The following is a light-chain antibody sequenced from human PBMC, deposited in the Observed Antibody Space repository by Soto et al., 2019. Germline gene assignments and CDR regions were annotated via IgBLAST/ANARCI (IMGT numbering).Light chain of an antibody. CDR1: QSISSN. CDR2: DAS. CDR3: QQRSVWPIT. J-gene: IGKJ5*01. Sequence: DIVLTQSPATLSLSPGERATLSCRASQSISSNLAWYQQRPGLAPRLLIYDASNRATGIPARFSGSGSGTDFTLIISGLDPEDFAVYYCQQRSVWPITFGQGTRLEIK. V-gene: IGKV3-11*01.